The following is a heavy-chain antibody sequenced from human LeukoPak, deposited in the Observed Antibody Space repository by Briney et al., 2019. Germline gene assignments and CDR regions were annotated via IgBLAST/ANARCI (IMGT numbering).Heavy chain of an antibody. J-gene: IGHJ4*02. Sequence: PSETLSLTCTVSGGSISSHYWSWLRQPPGKGLEWIGYIYYSGSTNYNPSLKSRVTISVDTSKNQFSLKLSSVTAADTAVYYCARVDTAMVTYFDYWGQGTLVTVSS. CDR1: GGSISSHY. CDR2: IYYSGST. D-gene: IGHD5-18*01. V-gene: IGHV4-59*11. CDR3: ARVDTAMVTYFDY.